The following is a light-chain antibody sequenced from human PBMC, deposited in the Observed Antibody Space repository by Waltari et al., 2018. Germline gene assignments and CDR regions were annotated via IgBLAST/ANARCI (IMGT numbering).Light chain of an antibody. CDR1: SSDLGTYKR. V-gene: IGLV2-23*02. J-gene: IGLJ2*01. CDR2: AVS. CDR3: SSYAGSSKGV. Sequence: QSALTQPASVSGSPGQSITIHCPVTSSDLGTYKRVSWYQQHPGKAPKLMIYAVSKRPSGVSDRFSGSKSGDMASLTISGLQPEDEAEYFCSSYAGSSKGVFGGGTKVTVL.